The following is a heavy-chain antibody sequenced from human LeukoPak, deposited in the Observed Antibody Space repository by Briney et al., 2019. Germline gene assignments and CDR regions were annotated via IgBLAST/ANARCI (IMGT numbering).Heavy chain of an antibody. Sequence: SETPSLTCTVSGGSISSYYWSWIRQPAGKGLEWIGRIYTSGSTNYNPSLKSRVTMSVDTSKNQFSLKLSSVTAADTAVYYCARSHEYSSSWYLYAFDIWGQGTMVTVSS. D-gene: IGHD6-13*01. V-gene: IGHV4-4*07. CDR3: ARSHEYSSSWYLYAFDI. J-gene: IGHJ3*02. CDR1: GGSISSYY. CDR2: IYTSGST.